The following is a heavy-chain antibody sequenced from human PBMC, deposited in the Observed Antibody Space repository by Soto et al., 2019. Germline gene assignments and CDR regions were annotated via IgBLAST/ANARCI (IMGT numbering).Heavy chain of an antibody. CDR2: IYFDGITT. D-gene: IGHD1-26*01. CDR1: GFTFNTHW. J-gene: IGHJ4*02. Sequence: EVQLVESGGGVVQPGGSLRLSCTASGFTFNTHWMHWVRQAPGKGLVWVSRIYFDGITTNYADSVKGRLNVSRDNAKNTVYLHVHTLRHEDTAVYYCARGGAMGVDYWGQGTLVTVSS. CDR3: ARGGAMGVDY. V-gene: IGHV3-74*01.